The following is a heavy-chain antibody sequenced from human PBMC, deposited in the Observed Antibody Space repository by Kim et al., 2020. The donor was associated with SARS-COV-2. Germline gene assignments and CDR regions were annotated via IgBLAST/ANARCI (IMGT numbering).Heavy chain of an antibody. D-gene: IGHD3-22*01. Sequence: SETLSLTCTVSGGSISSSSYYWGWIRQPPGKGLEWIGSIYYSGSTYYNPSLKSRVTISVDTSKNQFSLKLSSVTAADTAVYYCARHEGSSGYGMDVWGQGTTVTVSS. J-gene: IGHJ6*02. CDR3: ARHEGSSGYGMDV. V-gene: IGHV4-39*01. CDR2: IYYSGST. CDR1: GGSISSSSYY.